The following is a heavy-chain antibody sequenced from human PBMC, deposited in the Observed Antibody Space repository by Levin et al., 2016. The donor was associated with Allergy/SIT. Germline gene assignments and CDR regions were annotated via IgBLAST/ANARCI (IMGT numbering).Heavy chain of an antibody. Sequence: ASVKVSCKASGYTFTSYGISWVRQAPGQGLEWMGWISAYNGNTNYAQKLQGRVTMTTDTSTSTAYMELRSLRSDDTAVYYCARDAFYSSGWIDAFDIWGQGTMVTVSS. J-gene: IGHJ3*02. CDR2: ISAYNGNT. D-gene: IGHD6-19*01. CDR3: ARDAFYSSGWIDAFDI. CDR1: GYTFTSYG. V-gene: IGHV1-18*01.